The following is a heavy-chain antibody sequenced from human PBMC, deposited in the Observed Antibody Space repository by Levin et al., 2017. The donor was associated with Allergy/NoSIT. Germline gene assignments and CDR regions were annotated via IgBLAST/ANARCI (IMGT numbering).Heavy chain of an antibody. CDR1: GGTLSTYV. V-gene: IGHV1-69*04. CDR3: AWFISSSSIDY. D-gene: IGHD6-6*01. CDR2: TIPIFGKI. Sequence: KISCKTSGGTLSTYVITWVRQAPGQGLEWMGMTIPIFGKITYAQKFQGRVTITADKSTATAYMELSSLRSDDTAVYYCAWFISSSSIDYGGQGTLVTVSS. J-gene: IGHJ4*02.